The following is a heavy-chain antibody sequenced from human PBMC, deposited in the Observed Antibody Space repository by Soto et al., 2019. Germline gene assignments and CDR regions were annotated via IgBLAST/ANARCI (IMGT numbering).Heavy chain of an antibody. D-gene: IGHD3-3*01. CDR3: ARDSSGYYDYYYMDV. J-gene: IGHJ6*03. Sequence: SETLSLTCTVSGGSISSYYWSWIRQPPGKGLEWIGYIYYSGSTNYNPSLKSRVTISVDTSKNQFSLKLSSVTAADTAVYYCARDSSGYYDYYYMDVWGKGTTVTVSS. V-gene: IGHV4-59*01. CDR1: GGSISSYY. CDR2: IYYSGST.